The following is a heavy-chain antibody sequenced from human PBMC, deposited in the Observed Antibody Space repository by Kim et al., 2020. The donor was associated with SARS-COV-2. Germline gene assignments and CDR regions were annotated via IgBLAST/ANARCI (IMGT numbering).Heavy chain of an antibody. Sequence: SLRLSCAASGFTFGDHAMHWVRQAPGKGLEWVSGITWNSGRIDYAASVRGRFTISRDNAKNSLYLQMNSLRAEDTALYYCAKVGGRSDSYGDSIYYYY. CDR3: AKVGGRSDSYGDSIYYYY. CDR2: ITWNSGRI. V-gene: IGHV3-9*01. CDR1: GFTFGDHA. J-gene: IGHJ6*01. D-gene: IGHD4-17*01.